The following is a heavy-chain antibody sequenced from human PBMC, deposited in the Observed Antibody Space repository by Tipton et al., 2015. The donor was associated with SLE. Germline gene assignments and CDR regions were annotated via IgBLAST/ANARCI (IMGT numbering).Heavy chain of an antibody. CDR3: AGVTALRDV. CDR2: IYHSGST. V-gene: IGHV4-30-2*01. J-gene: IGHJ6*02. CDR1: GGSISSGGYS. D-gene: IGHD3-16*01. Sequence: TLSLTCAVSGGSISSGGYSWSWIRQPPGKGLEWIGYIYHSGSTYYNPSLKSRVTISVDTSKNQFSLKLSSVTAADTAVYYCAGVTALRDVWGQGTTVTVSS.